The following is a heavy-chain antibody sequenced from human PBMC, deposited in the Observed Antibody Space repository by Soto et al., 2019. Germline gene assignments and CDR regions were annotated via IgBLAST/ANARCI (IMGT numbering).Heavy chain of an antibody. V-gene: IGHV3-15*05. CDR3: AKVAGTDCSGGSCSGGHFDY. Sequence: GGSLRLSCAASGFTFSNAWMSWVRQAPGKGLEWVGRIKSKTDGGTTDYAAPVKGRFTISRDDSKNTLYLQMNSLRAEDTALYYCAKVAGTDCSGGSCSGGHFDYWGQGTLVTVSS. CDR1: GFTFSNAW. J-gene: IGHJ4*02. CDR2: IKSKTDGGTT. D-gene: IGHD2-15*01.